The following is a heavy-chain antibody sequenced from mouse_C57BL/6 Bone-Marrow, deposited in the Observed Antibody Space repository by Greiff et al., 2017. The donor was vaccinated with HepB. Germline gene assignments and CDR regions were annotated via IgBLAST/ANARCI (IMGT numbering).Heavy chain of an antibody. CDR2: IWSGGST. CDR3: AKNGGYGSSYGAWFAY. Sequence: VKLVESGPGLVQPSQSLSITCTVSGFSLTSYGVHWVRQPPGKGLEWLGVIWSGGSTDYNAAFISRLSISKDNPKSQVFFKMNSLQADDTAIYYCAKNGGYGSSYGAWFAYWGQGTLVTVSA. J-gene: IGHJ3*01. D-gene: IGHD1-1*01. CDR1: GFSLTSYG. V-gene: IGHV2-4*01.